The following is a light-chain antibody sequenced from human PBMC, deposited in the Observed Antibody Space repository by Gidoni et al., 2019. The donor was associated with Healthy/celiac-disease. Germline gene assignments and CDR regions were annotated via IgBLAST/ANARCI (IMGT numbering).Light chain of an antibody. CDR3: QAWDSSPFVV. J-gene: IGLJ2*01. CDR1: KLGDKY. V-gene: IGLV3-1*01. Sequence: SYELTQPPSVSVSPGQTASITCSGDKLGDKYACWYQQKPGQSPVLVIDQDSKRPSGTPERFSGSNSGNTATLTISGTQAMDEADYYCQAWDSSPFVVFGGGTKLTVL. CDR2: QDS.